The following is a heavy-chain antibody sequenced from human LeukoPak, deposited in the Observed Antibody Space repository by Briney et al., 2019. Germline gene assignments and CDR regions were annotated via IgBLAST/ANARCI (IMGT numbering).Heavy chain of an antibody. J-gene: IGHJ4*02. CDR3: ARGEGDDSSY. Sequence: PGGSLRLSCAASGSTFSSYGMHWVRQAPGKGLEWVAFIRYDGSHKYYADSVKGRFTISRDNAKNSLYLQMNSLRAEDTAVYYCARGEGDDSSYWGQGTLVTVSS. V-gene: IGHV3-30*02. CDR2: IRYDGSHK. CDR1: GSTFSSYG. D-gene: IGHD3-22*01.